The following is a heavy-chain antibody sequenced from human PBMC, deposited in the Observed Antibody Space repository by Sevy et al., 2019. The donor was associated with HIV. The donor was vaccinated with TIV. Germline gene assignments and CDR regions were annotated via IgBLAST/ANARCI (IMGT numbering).Heavy chain of an antibody. D-gene: IGHD1-26*01. V-gene: IGHV3-30-3*01. CDR1: GFTFSSYA. J-gene: IGHJ4*02. CDR3: ARETPGWESIVASGYFDY. CDR2: ISYDGSNK. Sequence: GGSLRLSCAASGFTFSSYAMHWVRQAPGKGLEWVAVISYDGSNKYYADSVKDRFTISRDNSKNTLYLQMNSLRAEDTAVYYCARETPGWESIVASGYFDYWGQGTLVTVSS.